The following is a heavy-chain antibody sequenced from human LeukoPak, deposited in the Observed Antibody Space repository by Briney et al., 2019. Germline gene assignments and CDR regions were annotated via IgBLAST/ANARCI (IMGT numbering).Heavy chain of an antibody. CDR3: AKETASNFGGAVDY. J-gene: IGHJ4*02. Sequence: GGSLRLSCAASGFTFSSYSMNWVRQAPGKGLEWVSYISSSSSTIYYADSVKGRFTISRDNSKNRLYLQINSLRVEDTAVYYCAKETASNFGGAVDYWGQGTRVTVSS. D-gene: IGHD3-10*01. CDR1: GFTFSSYS. V-gene: IGHV3-48*01. CDR2: ISSSSSTI.